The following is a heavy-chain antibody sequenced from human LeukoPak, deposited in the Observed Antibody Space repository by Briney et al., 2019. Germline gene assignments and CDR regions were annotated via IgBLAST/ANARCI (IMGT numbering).Heavy chain of an antibody. CDR1: GGTFSSYA. CDR3: ARVFYYYDSSGYWAAFDI. D-gene: IGHD3-22*01. V-gene: IGHV1-46*01. Sequence: GASVKVSCKASGGTFSSYAISWVRQAPGQGLEWMGIINPSGGSTSYAQKFQGRVTMTRDTSTSTVYMELSSLRSEDTAVYYCARVFYYYDSSGYWAAFDIWGQGTMVTVSS. CDR2: INPSGGST. J-gene: IGHJ3*02.